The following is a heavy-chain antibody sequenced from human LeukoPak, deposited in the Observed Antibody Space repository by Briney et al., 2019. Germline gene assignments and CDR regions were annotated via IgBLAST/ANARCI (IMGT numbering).Heavy chain of an antibody. CDR3: ARVPGRPADVFDH. Sequence: SETPSLTCAVYSGSLSGFSWNWIRQPPGKGLEWIGEINHSGNTNYNPSLKSRLTISADTSKNQFSLKLSFVTAADTAFYYCARVPGRPADVFDHWGQGTLVTVSS. CDR2: INHSGNT. J-gene: IGHJ4*02. CDR1: SGSLSGFS. D-gene: IGHD2-2*01. V-gene: IGHV4-34*01.